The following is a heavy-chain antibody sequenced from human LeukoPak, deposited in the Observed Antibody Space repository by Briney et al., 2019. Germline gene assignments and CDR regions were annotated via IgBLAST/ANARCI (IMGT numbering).Heavy chain of an antibody. D-gene: IGHD2-2*02. V-gene: IGHV3-23*01. CDR1: GFTFSSYA. J-gene: IGHJ3*02. Sequence: PGGSLRLSCAASGFTFSSYAMSWVRQAPGKGLEWVSAISGSGGSTYYADSVKGRFTISRDNSKNTPYLQMNSLRAEDTAVYYCAKGIRCSSTSCYIAFDIWGQGTMVTVSS. CDR3: AKGIRCSSTSCYIAFDI. CDR2: ISGSGGST.